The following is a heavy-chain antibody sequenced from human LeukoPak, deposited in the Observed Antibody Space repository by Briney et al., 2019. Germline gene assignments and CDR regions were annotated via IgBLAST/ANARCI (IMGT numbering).Heavy chain of an antibody. CDR2: IKQDGSDN. Sequence: GGSLRLSCAASGFTFSDYWVSWVRQAPGKGLEWVANIKQDGSDNYYVDSVEGRFTISRDNAKNSLYLQMNSLRAEDTAVYYCARSPQYSSSSGFDYWGQGTLVTVSS. CDR3: ARSPQYSSSSGFDY. V-gene: IGHV3-7*01. J-gene: IGHJ4*02. D-gene: IGHD6-6*01. CDR1: GFTFSDYW.